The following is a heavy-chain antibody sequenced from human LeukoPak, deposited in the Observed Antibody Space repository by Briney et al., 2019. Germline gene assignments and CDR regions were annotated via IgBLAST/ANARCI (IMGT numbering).Heavy chain of an antibody. Sequence: SVKVSCKASGYTFTGYYMHWVRQAPGQGLEWMGGIIPIFGTANYAQKFQGRVTITADESTSTAYMELSSLRSEDTAVYYCAGPSYDSSGYGDFDYWGQGTLVTVSS. CDR2: IIPIFGTA. D-gene: IGHD3-22*01. CDR1: GYTFTGYY. CDR3: AGPSYDSSGYGDFDY. J-gene: IGHJ4*02. V-gene: IGHV1-69*13.